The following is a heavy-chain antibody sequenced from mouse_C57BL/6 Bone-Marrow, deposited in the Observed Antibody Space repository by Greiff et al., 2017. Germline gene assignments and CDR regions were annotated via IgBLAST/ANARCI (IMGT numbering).Heavy chain of an antibody. Sequence: VQLQQPGAELVRPGTSVKLSCKASGYTFTSYWMHWVKQRPGQGLEWIGVIDPSDSYTNYNQKFKGKATLTVDPSSSTASMQLSSLTSEDSAVYYCARGYYSNPFAYWGQGTLVTVSA. D-gene: IGHD2-5*01. J-gene: IGHJ3*01. CDR1: GYTFTSYW. V-gene: IGHV1-59*01. CDR3: ARGYYSNPFAY. CDR2: IDPSDSYT.